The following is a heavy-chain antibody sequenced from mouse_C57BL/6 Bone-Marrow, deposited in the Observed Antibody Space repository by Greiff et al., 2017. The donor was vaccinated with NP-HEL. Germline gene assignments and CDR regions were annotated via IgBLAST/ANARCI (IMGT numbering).Heavy chain of an antibody. CDR3: ARQYFDV. J-gene: IGHJ1*03. CDR2: INPSSGYT. V-gene: IGHV1-7*01. Sequence: QVQLQQSGAELAKPGASVKLSCKASGYTFTSYWMHWVKQRPGQGLEWIGYINPSSGYTKYNQKFKDKATLTADKSSNTAYMQLSSLTYEDSAVYYCARQYFDVWGTGTTVTVSS. CDR1: GYTFTSYW.